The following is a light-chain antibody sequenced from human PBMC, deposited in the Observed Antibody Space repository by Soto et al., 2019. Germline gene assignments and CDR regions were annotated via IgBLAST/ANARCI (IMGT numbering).Light chain of an antibody. J-gene: IGKJ5*01. CDR1: QSVSSSY. CDR3: QNYDSSPYT. Sequence: EIVLTQSPGTLSLSPGERATLSCRASQSVSSSYLAWYQQKPGQAPRLLIYGAFNRATGIPDRFSGSGSGTDFTLTINRLEPEDFAVYYCQNYDSSPYTFGQGTRLEIK. V-gene: IGKV3-20*01. CDR2: GAF.